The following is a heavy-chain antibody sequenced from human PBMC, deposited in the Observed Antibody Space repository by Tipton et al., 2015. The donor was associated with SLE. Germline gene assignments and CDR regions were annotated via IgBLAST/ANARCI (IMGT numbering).Heavy chain of an antibody. CDR3: VRILAAAGTGGY. D-gene: IGHD6-13*01. V-gene: IGHV4-38-2*02. CDR1: GYSISSGYY. J-gene: IGHJ4*02. Sequence: TLSLTCTVSGYSISSGYYWGWIRQPPGKGLEWIGSIYHSGSTYYNPSLKSRVTISVDTSKNQFFLKLRSVTAADTAVYYCVRILAAAGTGGYWGQGTLVTVSS. CDR2: IYHSGST.